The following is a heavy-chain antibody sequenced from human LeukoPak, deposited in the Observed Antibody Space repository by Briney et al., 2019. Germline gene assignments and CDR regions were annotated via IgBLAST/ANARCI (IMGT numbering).Heavy chain of an antibody. CDR3: ARETREAGSGDHQTDSFDV. CDR2: INSDGSRP. J-gene: IGHJ3*01. D-gene: IGHD2-15*01. CDR1: RFSVSDYW. V-gene: IGHV3-74*01. Sequence: PGGSLRPSCAASRFSVSDYWMHWVRQAPGKGLVWVSRINSDGSRPSYADSVKGRFTISRDNAKNTLYLQMNSLRVEDTALYYCARETREAGSGDHQTDSFDVWGQGTMVSVSS.